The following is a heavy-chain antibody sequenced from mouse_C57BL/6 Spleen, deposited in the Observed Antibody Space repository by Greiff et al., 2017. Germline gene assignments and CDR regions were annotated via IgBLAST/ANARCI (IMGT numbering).Heavy chain of an antibody. D-gene: IGHD2-3*01. CDR3: TRDDDGYYYEYAMEY. V-gene: IGHV5-9-1*02. CDR1: GFTFSSYA. CDR2: ISSGGGYT. Sequence: EVQLVESGEGLVKPGGSLKLSCAASGFTFSSYAMSWVRQTPGKRLEWVAYISSGGGYTYYAETVKGRFTISRDNARNTLCLQMSGLKSEDTAMYFCTRDDDGYYYEYAMEYWGEETSVTVSS. J-gene: IGHJ4*01.